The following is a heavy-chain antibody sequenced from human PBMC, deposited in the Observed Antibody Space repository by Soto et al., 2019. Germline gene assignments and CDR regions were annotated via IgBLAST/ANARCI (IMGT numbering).Heavy chain of an antibody. CDR3: AGPLPPRGYSYGYGENYYYGMDV. CDR2: IYYSGST. V-gene: IGHV4-39*01. J-gene: IGHJ6*02. Sequence: SETLSLTSTVSGGSISSSGYYWGWIRQPPGKGLEWIGSIYYSGSTYYNPSLKSRVTISVDTSKNQFSLKLSSVTAADTAVYYCAGPLPPRGYSYGYGENYYYGMDVWGQGTTVTVSS. CDR1: GGSISSSGYY. D-gene: IGHD5-18*01.